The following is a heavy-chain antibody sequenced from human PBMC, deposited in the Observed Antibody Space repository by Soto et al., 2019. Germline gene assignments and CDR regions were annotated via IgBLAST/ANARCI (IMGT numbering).Heavy chain of an antibody. CDR1: EFTFRIFA. J-gene: IGHJ6*02. Sequence: QVHLVESGGGVVQPGSSLRLSCAASEFTFRIFAMHWLRQSPGKGLEWVAVISYDGSRKADSVKGRFTVSRDNSWNTLYLQMNSLRAEAPAIYYCARGDRENIEEVVGVRPGEYSMDVWGQGTTVTVSS. D-gene: IGHD1-26*01. CDR2: ISYDGSRK. V-gene: IGHV3-30-3*01. CDR3: ARGDRENIEEVVGVRPGEYSMDV.